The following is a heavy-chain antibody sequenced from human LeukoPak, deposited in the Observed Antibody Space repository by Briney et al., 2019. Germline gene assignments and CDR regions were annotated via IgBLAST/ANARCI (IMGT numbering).Heavy chain of an antibody. V-gene: IGHV3-21*04. D-gene: IGHD6-19*01. Sequence: GGSLRLSCAASGFTFTTYSMNWVRQAPGKGLEWVSSISGDSRWIYYADSVKGRFTISRDNAKNSLYLQMNSLRAEDTAVYYCARDHSSSGWYDTMVASDIWGQGTMVTVSS. CDR2: ISGDSRWI. CDR3: ARDHSSSGWYDTMVASDI. J-gene: IGHJ3*02. CDR1: GFTFTTYS.